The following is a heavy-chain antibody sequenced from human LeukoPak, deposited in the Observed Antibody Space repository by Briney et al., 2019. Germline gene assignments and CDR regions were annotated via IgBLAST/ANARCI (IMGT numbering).Heavy chain of an antibody. CDR1: GYIFTNYH. Sequence: ASVKVSCKASGYIFTNYHMHWVRQAPGQGLEWMGIINPSGDSTSYAQKFQGRVTMTRDTSTSTVYMELRSLRSEDAAVYYCARGWELLPISYYYYGMDVWGQGTTVTVSS. D-gene: IGHD1-26*01. CDR3: ARGWELLPISYYYYGMDV. V-gene: IGHV1-46*01. J-gene: IGHJ6*02. CDR2: INPSGDST.